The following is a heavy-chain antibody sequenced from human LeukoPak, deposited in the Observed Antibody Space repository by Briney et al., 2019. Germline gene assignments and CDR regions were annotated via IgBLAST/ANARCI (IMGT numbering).Heavy chain of an antibody. CDR2: IRYDGSNK. CDR1: GFTFSGYG. J-gene: IGHJ4*02. V-gene: IGHV3-30*02. D-gene: IGHD6-6*01. Sequence: GGSLRLSCAASGFTFSGYGMHWVRQAPGKGLEWVAFIRYDGSNKYYADSVKGRFTISRDNSKNTLYLQMNSLRAEDTAVYYCARDSSIAARGPDYWGQGTLVTVSS. CDR3: ARDSSIAARGPDY.